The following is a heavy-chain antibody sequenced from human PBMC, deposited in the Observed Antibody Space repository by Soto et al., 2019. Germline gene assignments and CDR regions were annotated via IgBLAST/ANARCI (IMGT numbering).Heavy chain of an antibody. V-gene: IGHV4-39*01. Sequence: SETLSLTCTVSGGSISSSSYYWGWIRQPPGKGLERIGSIYYSGSTYYNPSLKSRVTISVDTSKNQFSLKLSSVTAADTAVYYCANLGYCSGGSCYNYYYYYGMDVWGQGTTVTVSS. J-gene: IGHJ6*02. D-gene: IGHD2-15*01. CDR2: IYYSGST. CDR1: GGSISSSSYY. CDR3: ANLGYCSGGSCYNYYYYYGMDV.